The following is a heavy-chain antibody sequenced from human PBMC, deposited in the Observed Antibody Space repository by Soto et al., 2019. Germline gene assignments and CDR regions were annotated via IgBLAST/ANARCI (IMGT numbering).Heavy chain of an antibody. CDR1: GYTFTIYY. J-gene: IGHJ4*02. CDR2: FDPEDGET. CDR3: ATDLYCTNGVCYTFDY. V-gene: IGHV1-24*01. Sequence: ASVKVSCKASGYTFTIYYMHWVRQAPGKGLEWMGGFDPEDGETIYAQKFQGRVTMTEDTSTDTAYMELSSLRSEDTAVYYCATDLYCTNGVCYTFDYWGQGTLVTVSS. D-gene: IGHD2-8*01.